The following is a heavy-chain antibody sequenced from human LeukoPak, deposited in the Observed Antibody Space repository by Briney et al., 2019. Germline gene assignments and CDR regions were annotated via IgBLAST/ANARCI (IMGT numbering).Heavy chain of an antibody. CDR3: AREHGMAGTDGFDY. Sequence: PGGSLRLSCTGSGFTFSSYSMNWVRQAPGKGLEWVSSISSSSSYRYYEESVKGRFSISRDNARNSLYLQMNSLRAEDTAVYYCAREHGMAGTDGFDYWGQGTLVTVSS. CDR1: GFTFSSYS. V-gene: IGHV3-21*01. D-gene: IGHD6-19*01. CDR2: ISSSSSYR. J-gene: IGHJ4*02.